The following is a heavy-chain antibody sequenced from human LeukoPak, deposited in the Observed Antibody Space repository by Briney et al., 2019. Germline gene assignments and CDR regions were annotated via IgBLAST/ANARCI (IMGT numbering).Heavy chain of an antibody. V-gene: IGHV3-23*01. Sequence: GGTLSRSSAASGFTFSSYAMTWVRQAPGKGLEWVSRISGSGGNTYYADSVKGRFTISRDKSKNTLYLQMNSLRAEDTAVYYCAKGEYSDYDADWGQGTLVTVSS. D-gene: IGHD5-12*01. CDR3: AKGEYSDYDAD. J-gene: IGHJ4*02. CDR1: GFTFSSYA. CDR2: ISGSGGNT.